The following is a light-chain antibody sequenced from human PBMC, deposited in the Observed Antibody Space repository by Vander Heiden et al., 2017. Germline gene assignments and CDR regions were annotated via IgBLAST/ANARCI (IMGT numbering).Light chain of an antibody. CDR1: SSNIGAGFD. V-gene: IGLV1-40*01. CDR2: VNI. J-gene: IGLJ1*01. Sequence: QSVLTQPPAVSGAPGQRVTIYCSGSSSNIGAGFDVHWYQQLPGTDPKLLIYVNIKRPSGVPDRFSGSKSGTSASLAITGLQAEDEADYYCQSYDSSLSGFVFGSGTTVTVL. CDR3: QSYDSSLSGFV.